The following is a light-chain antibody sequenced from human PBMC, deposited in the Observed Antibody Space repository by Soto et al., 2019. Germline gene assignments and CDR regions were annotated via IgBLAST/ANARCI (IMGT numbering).Light chain of an antibody. Sequence: DIQMSQSPSTLSASVGDRVTITCRASQSISTWLAWYQQKPGKAPKLLIYDASSLKSGVPSRFIGSGSGTEFTLTISSLQPDDFATYYCQQYNSYSWPFGQGAKVDIK. CDR3: QQYNSYSWP. CDR1: QSISTW. V-gene: IGKV1-5*01. CDR2: DAS. J-gene: IGKJ1*01.